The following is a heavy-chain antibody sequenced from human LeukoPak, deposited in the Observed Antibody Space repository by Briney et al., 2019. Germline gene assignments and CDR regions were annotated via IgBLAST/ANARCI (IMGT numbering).Heavy chain of an antibody. Sequence: GGSLRLSCAASGFTFSSYGMHWVRQAPGKGLEWVAVISYDGSNKYYADSVKGRFTISRDNSKNTLYLQMNSLRAEDTAVYYCARAKIKRWELYWFDPWGQGTLVTVSS. CDR2: ISYDGSNK. CDR1: GFTFSSYG. J-gene: IGHJ5*02. CDR3: ARAKIKRWELYWFDP. D-gene: IGHD1-26*01. V-gene: IGHV3-30*03.